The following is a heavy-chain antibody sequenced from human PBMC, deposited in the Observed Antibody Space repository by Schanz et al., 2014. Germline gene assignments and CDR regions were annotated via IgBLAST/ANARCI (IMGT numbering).Heavy chain of an antibody. CDR1: GFTVSTNY. Sequence: EVQLVESGGGLVQPGGSLRLSCAASGFTVSTNYMSWVRQAPGKGLEWVSVIYSGGSTYYAGSVKGRFIISRDNSKNTLYLQMNSLRAEDTAVYYCAREIGSGSYFIPPGFDYWGQGTLVTVSS. CDR3: AREIGSGSYFIPPGFDY. CDR2: IYSGGST. D-gene: IGHD3-10*01. J-gene: IGHJ4*02. V-gene: IGHV3-66*01.